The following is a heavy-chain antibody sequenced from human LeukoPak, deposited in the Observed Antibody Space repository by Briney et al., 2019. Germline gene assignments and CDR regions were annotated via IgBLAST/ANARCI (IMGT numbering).Heavy chain of an antibody. CDR3: ARLCVVRGVIIFGTWYYYYMDV. Sequence: SETLSLTCAVSGVSISSGGYSWSWIRQPPGKGLEWIGYIYYSGSTYYNPSLKSRFTLSVDTSKNQFSLKLSSVTAADTAVYYCARLCVVRGVIIFGTWYYYYMDVWGKGTTVTISS. V-gene: IGHV4-30-4*07. D-gene: IGHD3-10*01. CDR1: GVSISSGGYS. J-gene: IGHJ6*03. CDR2: IYYSGST.